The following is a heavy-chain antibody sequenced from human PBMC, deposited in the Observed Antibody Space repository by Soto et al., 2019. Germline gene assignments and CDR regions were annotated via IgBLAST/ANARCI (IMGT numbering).Heavy chain of an antibody. V-gene: IGHV1-69*01. J-gene: IGHJ5*02. Sequence: QVQLVQSGAEVKKPGSSLKAPCKASGPTLSTYPITCVPQPPGQGLEWMGGIIPISGTANYAQKFQGRVTITADESTSTAYMELSSLRSEDTAVYYCARVVVPAAMTFDPWGQGTLVTVSS. D-gene: IGHD2-2*01. CDR1: GPTLSTYP. CDR2: IIPISGTA. CDR3: ARVVVPAAMTFDP.